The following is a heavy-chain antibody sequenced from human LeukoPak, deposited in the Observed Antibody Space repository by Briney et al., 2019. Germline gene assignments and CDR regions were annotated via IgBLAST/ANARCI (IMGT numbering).Heavy chain of an antibody. V-gene: IGHV4-31*03. CDR2: IYYSGST. D-gene: IGHD6-19*01. J-gene: IGHJ2*01. CDR1: GGSISSGGYY. Sequence: PSETLSLTCTVSGGSISSGGYYWSWIRQHPGKGLEWIGYIYYSGSTYYNPSLKSRVTISVDTSKNQFSLKLSSVTAADTAVYYCARSSTYSSGWKSYWYFDLWGRGTLVTVSS. CDR3: ARSSTYSSGWKSYWYFDL.